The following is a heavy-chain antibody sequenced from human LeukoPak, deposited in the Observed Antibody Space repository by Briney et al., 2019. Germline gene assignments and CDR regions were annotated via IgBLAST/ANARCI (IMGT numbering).Heavy chain of an antibody. D-gene: IGHD3-22*01. J-gene: IGHJ3*02. V-gene: IGHV1-2*02. CDR1: GYTFTGYY. Sequence: GASVKVSCKASGYTFTGYYMHWVRQAPGQGLEWMGWINPNSGGTNYAQKFQGRVTMTRDTSISTAYMELSRLRSDDTAVYYCARVDGYYDSSGYYMGEAFDIWGQGTMVTVSS. CDR2: INPNSGGT. CDR3: ARVDGYYDSSGYYMGEAFDI.